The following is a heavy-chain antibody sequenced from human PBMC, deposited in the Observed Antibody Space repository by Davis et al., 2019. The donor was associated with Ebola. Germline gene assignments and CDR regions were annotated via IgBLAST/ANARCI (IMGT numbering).Heavy chain of an antibody. CDR2: ISYDGSNK. V-gene: IGHV3-30-3*01. CDR3: ARLGGYAGFDY. CDR1: GFTFSSYA. D-gene: IGHD5-12*01. Sequence: PGGSLRLSCAASGFTFSSYAMSWVRQAPGKGLEWVAVISYDGSNKYYADSVKGRFTISRDNSKNTLYLQMNSLRSEDTAVYYCARLGGYAGFDYWGQGTLVTVSS. J-gene: IGHJ4*02.